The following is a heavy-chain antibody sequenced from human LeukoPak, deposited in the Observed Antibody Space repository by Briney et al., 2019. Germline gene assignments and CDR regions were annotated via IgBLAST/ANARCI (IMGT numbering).Heavy chain of an antibody. CDR1: GFTFSSYG. J-gene: IGHJ5*02. CDR3: AKEVTYYDFRRGYWAWFDT. V-gene: IGHV3-30*02. Sequence: GGSLRLSCAASGFTFSSYGMHWVRQAPGKGLEWVAFIRYDGSNKYYADSVKGRFTISRDNSKNTLYLQMNSLRAEDTAVYYCAKEVTYYDFRRGYWAWFDTWGEGKLVTVSS. CDR2: IRYDGSNK. D-gene: IGHD3-3*01.